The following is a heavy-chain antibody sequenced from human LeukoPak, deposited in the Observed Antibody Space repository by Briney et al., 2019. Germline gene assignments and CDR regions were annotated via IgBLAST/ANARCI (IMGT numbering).Heavy chain of an antibody. D-gene: IGHD3-3*01. CDR3: TRQDYDFWSGGNDY. J-gene: IGHJ4*02. CDR1: GFTFSGSA. V-gene: IGHV3-73*01. Sequence: GGSLRLSCAASGFTFSGSAMHWVRQASGKGLEWVGRISSKANSYATAYAASVNGRFTISRDDSKNTAYLQMNSLKTEDTAVYYCTRQDYDFWSGGNDYWGQGTLVTVSS. CDR2: ISSKANSYAT.